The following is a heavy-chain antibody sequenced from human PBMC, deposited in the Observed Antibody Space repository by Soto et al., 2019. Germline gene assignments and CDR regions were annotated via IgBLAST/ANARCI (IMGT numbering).Heavy chain of an antibody. CDR3: AREVEYTSAFGISSSFDY. D-gene: IGHD6-19*01. CDR2: ISKGGSNL. CDR1: GFTLSSYA. V-gene: IGHV3-30-3*01. J-gene: IGHJ4*02. Sequence: QGQLEESGGGVVHPGRSLRLSCAASGFTLSSYAIHWVRRAPGKGLEWGTVISKGGSNLYFADSVKGRFTISRDNSKNTLYLQMNSLRSEDTAVYYCAREVEYTSAFGISSSFDYWGQGTLVTVSS.